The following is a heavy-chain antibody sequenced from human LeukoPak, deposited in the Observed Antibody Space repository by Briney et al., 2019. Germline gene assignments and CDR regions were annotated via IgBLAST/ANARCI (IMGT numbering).Heavy chain of an antibody. Sequence: SETLSLTCAVYGGSFSGYYWSWIRQPPGKGLEWIGEINHSGSTNYNPSLKSRDTISVDTSKNQFSLKLSSVTAADTAVYYCARVRYSVEPYYFDYWGQGTLVTVSS. CDR1: GGSFSGYY. CDR3: ARVRYSVEPYYFDY. D-gene: IGHD5-12*01. J-gene: IGHJ4*02. CDR2: INHSGST. V-gene: IGHV4-34*01.